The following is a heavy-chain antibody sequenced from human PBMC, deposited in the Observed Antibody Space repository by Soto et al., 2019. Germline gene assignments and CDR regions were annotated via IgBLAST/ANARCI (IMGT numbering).Heavy chain of an antibody. CDR2: ISGNKMTT. J-gene: IGHJ1*01. CDR3: AKRRLNNITSLSDW. D-gene: IGHD3-16*02. V-gene: IGHV3-23*01. Sequence: GGSLRLSCISSGFSFSDYGMSWVRQTPQKTLECVASISGNKMTTFYPDSVKGRFFISRDNSDNTLHLQMNSLRDDDTAIYYCAKRRLNNITSLSDWWGQGVQVTAPQ. CDR1: GFSFSDYG.